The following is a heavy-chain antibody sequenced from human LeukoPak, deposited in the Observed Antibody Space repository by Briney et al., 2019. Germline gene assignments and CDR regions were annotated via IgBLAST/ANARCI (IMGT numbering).Heavy chain of an antibody. Sequence: SETLSLTCTVSGGSISSSSYYWGWIRQPPGKGLEWIGSIYHSGSTYYNPSLKSRVTISVDTSKNQFSLKLSSVTAADTAVYYCARVSGTTLGWGQGTLVTVSS. CDR3: ARVSGTTLG. V-gene: IGHV4-39*07. CDR1: GGSISSSSYY. D-gene: IGHD1-1*01. J-gene: IGHJ4*02. CDR2: IYHSGST.